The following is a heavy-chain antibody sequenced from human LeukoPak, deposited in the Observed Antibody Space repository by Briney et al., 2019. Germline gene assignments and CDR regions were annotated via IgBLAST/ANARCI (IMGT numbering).Heavy chain of an antibody. V-gene: IGHV5-51*01. CDR2: IYPGDSNT. Sequence: GESLKISCQGSGHRFTDNWLGWVRQMPGKGLEWMGFIYPGDSNTRYSPSFQGQVSISVDKSITTAYLQWSSLKASDTAMYYCARITKDYYDSSGQLSNYGMDVWGQGTTVTVSS. J-gene: IGHJ6*02. CDR3: ARITKDYYDSSGQLSNYGMDV. D-gene: IGHD3-22*01. CDR1: GHRFTDNW.